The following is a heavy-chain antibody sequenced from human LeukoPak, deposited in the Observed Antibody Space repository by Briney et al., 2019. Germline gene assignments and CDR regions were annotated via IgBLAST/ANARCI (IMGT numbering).Heavy chain of an antibody. D-gene: IGHD2-2*02. CDR2: INHSGST. Sequence: SETLSLTCAVYGGSFSGYYWSWLRQPPGKGLEWIGEINHSGSTNYNPSLKSRVTISVDTSKNQFSLKLSSVTAADTAVYYCARGPRYCSSTSCYINWFDPWGQGTLVTVSS. CDR3: ARGPRYCSSTSCYINWFDP. J-gene: IGHJ5*02. V-gene: IGHV4-34*01. CDR1: GGSFSGYY.